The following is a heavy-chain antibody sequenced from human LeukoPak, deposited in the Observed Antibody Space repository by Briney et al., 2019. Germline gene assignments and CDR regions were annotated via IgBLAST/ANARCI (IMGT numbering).Heavy chain of an antibody. CDR1: GFTFCDYA. D-gene: IGHD3-16*02. CDR2: ISDSGGST. Sequence: GGALRLSCVASGFTFCDYAMSWGRQAPGEGLEWVSGISDSGGSTYYADSVKGRCTISRDNSKNTVSLQMNNLRAEDTAVYFCARHDSFIPYWGQGTLVTVTS. J-gene: IGHJ4*02. V-gene: IGHV3-23*01. CDR3: ARHDSFIPY.